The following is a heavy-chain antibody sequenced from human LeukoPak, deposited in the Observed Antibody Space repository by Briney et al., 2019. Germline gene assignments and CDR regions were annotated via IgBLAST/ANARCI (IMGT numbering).Heavy chain of an antibody. V-gene: IGHV3-53*01. D-gene: IGHD4-17*01. CDR1: GFAVSSNY. CDR2: FYSGGTT. Sequence: GGSLRLSCAASGFAVSSNYMSWVRQAPGKGLEWVSVFYSGGTTYYADSVKGRFTISRDSSKNTLYLQMNNLRADDTAMYFCARTSTVLKPFDYWGQGTLVTVSS. CDR3: ARTSTVLKPFDY. J-gene: IGHJ4*02.